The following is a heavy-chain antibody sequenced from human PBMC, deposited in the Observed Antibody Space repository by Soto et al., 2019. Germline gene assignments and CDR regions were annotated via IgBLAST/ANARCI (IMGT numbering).Heavy chain of an antibody. D-gene: IGHD6-6*01. CDR3: ASIPWQLSFDD. V-gene: IGHV3-23*01. Sequence: EVQLLESGGGLVQPGGSLRLSCAASGFTFDTYALNWVRQAPGKGLEWVSSISGSGGATYYADSVKGRFTVSRDNSKSTMTLQMRSLRAEDTAVYYCASIPWQLSFDDWGQGTLVTVSS. J-gene: IGHJ4*02. CDR2: ISGSGGAT. CDR1: GFTFDTYA.